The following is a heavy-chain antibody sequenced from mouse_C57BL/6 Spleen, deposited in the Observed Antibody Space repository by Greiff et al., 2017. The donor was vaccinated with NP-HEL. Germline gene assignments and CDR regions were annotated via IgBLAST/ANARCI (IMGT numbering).Heavy chain of an antibody. CDR1: GYTFTSYW. CDR2: IDPSDSYT. Sequence: SGAELVMPGASVKLSCKASGYTFTSYWMHWVKQRPGQGLEWIGEIDPSDSYTNYNQKFKGKSTLTVDKSSSTAYMQLSSLTSEDSAVYYWARSGYYDYDVGAMDYWGQGTSVTVSS. D-gene: IGHD2-4*01. V-gene: IGHV1-69*01. J-gene: IGHJ4*01. CDR3: ARSGYYDYDVGAMDY.